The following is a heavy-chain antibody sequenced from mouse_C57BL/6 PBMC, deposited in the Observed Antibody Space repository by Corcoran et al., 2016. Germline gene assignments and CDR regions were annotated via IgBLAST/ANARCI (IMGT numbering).Heavy chain of an antibody. CDR2: INTYSGVP. J-gene: IGHJ1*03. CDR1: GYTFTTYG. D-gene: IGHD1-1*01. Sequence: QIQLVQSGPEQKKPGETVKISCKASGYTFTTYGMSWVKQAPGKGLKWMGWINTYSGVPTYADDFKGRFAFPLETSASTAYLQINNLKNEDTATYFCARRGDYSNWYFDVWGTGTTVTVSS. V-gene: IGHV9-3*01. CDR3: ARRGDYSNWYFDV.